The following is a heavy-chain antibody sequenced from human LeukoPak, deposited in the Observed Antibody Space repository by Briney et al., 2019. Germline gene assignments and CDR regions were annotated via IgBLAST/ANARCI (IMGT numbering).Heavy chain of an antibody. CDR2: IRQDGDTK. V-gene: IGHV3-7*03. Sequence: GGSLRLSCAASGFTFSSYWMSWVRQAPGKGLEWVANIRQDGDTKYYVDSVKGRFTISRDNAMNSLYLQMNSLRAEDTAIYYCARSLPYGTTWYGRSDFWGQGTLVTVSS. J-gene: IGHJ4*02. CDR1: GFTFSSYW. D-gene: IGHD6-13*01. CDR3: ARSLPYGTTWYGRSDF.